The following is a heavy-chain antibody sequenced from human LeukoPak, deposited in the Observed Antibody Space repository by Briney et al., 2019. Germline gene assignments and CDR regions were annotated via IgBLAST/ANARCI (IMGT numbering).Heavy chain of an antibody. D-gene: IGHD2-21*02. J-gene: IGHJ4*02. CDR2: IYYSGST. CDR3: ARTQDTYCGGDCFTFDY. Sequence: PSETLSLTCTVSGGSISSYYWSWIRQPPGKGLEWIGYIYYSGSTNYNPSLKSRVTISVDTSKNQFSLKLSSVTAADTAVYYCARTQDTYCGGDCFTFDYWGQGTLVTVS. V-gene: IGHV4-59*01. CDR1: GGSISSYY.